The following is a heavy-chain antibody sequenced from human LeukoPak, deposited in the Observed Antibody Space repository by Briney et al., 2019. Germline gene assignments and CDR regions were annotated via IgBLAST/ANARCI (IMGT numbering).Heavy chain of an antibody. Sequence: SETLSLTCAVYGGSFSGYYWSWIRQPPGKGLEWIGEINHSGSTNYNPSLKSRVTISVDTSKNQFSLKLRSVRAADTAVYYCARVRGDSPYSFDYWGQGTLVTVSS. CDR2: INHSGST. CDR3: ARVRGDSPYSFDY. V-gene: IGHV4-34*01. CDR1: GGSFSGYY. D-gene: IGHD2-21*02. J-gene: IGHJ4*02.